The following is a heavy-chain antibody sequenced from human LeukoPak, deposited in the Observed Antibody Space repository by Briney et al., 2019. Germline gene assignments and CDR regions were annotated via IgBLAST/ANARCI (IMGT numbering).Heavy chain of an antibody. J-gene: IGHJ3*02. Sequence: GGSLRLSCATSGFTFSSYSMNWVRQAPGKGLEWVSYIRSSSGTIYYADSVKGRFTISRDNAKNSLSLQMNSLRAEDTAVYYCAREGHCSTTSCALDAIEIWGQGTLVAVSS. D-gene: IGHD2-2*01. V-gene: IGHV3-48*01. CDR2: IRSSSGTI. CDR3: AREGHCSTTSCALDAIEI. CDR1: GFTFSSYS.